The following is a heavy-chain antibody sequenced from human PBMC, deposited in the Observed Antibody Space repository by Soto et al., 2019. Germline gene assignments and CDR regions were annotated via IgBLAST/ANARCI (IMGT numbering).Heavy chain of an antibody. D-gene: IGHD4-4*01. Sequence: PSETLSLTCAVYGGSFSGYYWSWIRQPPGKGLEWIGEINHSGSTNYNPSLKSRVTISVDTSKNQFSLKLSSVTAADTAVYYCARVLSAPYLAADYSNYESGHYYYGMDVWGQGTTVTVSS. CDR2: INHSGST. CDR1: GGSFSGYY. CDR3: ARVLSAPYLAADYSNYESGHYYYGMDV. V-gene: IGHV4-34*01. J-gene: IGHJ6*02.